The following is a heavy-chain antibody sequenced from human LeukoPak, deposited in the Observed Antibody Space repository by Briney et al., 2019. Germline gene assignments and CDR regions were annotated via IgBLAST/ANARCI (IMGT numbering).Heavy chain of an antibody. CDR2: ISAYNGHT. CDR1: GFTFTSYG. J-gene: IGHJ5*02. Sequence: GASVKVSCKASGFTFTSYGISWVRLAPGQGLEWMGWISAYNGHTNYVQKLQGRVTMTTDTSTSTAYMELRSLRSDDTAVYYCARAFSGSETDWFDPWGQGTLVTVSS. CDR3: ARAFSGSETDWFDP. D-gene: IGHD1-26*01. V-gene: IGHV1-18*01.